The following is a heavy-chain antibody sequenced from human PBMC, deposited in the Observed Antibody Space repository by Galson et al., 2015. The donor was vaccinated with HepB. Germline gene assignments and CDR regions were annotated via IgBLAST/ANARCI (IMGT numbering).Heavy chain of an antibody. J-gene: IGHJ4*02. D-gene: IGHD2-2*02. V-gene: IGHV3-30*03. CDR1: GFTFSHYG. Sequence: SLRLSCAASGFTFSHYGINWVRQAPGKGLEWVAAMSYDGSRQYYADSVKGRFTISRDISKTTLYLQMNSLRVEDTAVYYCASRVSIPGRAFDYWGQGTLVTVSS. CDR3: ASRVSIPGRAFDY. CDR2: MSYDGSRQ.